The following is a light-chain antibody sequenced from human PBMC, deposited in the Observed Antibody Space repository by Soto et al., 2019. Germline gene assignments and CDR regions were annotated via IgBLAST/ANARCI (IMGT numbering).Light chain of an antibody. CDR1: QSISSD. Sequence: DSDISRYPPYLSAYVGDGLTMTGWASQSISSDLNWYQQKPGKAPKLLIYDASSLESGVPSRFSGSGSGTEFTLTISSLQPDDFATYYCQNYNSYSEAFGQGTTVAIK. J-gene: IGKJ1*01. CDR2: DAS. V-gene: IGKV1-5*01. CDR3: QNYNSYSEA.